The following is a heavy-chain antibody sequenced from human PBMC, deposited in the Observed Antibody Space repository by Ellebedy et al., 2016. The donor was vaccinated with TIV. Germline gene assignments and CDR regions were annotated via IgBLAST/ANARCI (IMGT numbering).Heavy chain of an antibody. CDR1: GFTFSSYA. CDR2: ISGSGGST. V-gene: IGHV3-23*01. CDR3: ARGPYYYGSGSYYIEAGGMDV. Sequence: GESLKISXSASGFTFSSYAMSWVRQAPGKGLEWVSAISGSGGSTYYADSVKGRFTIPRDNSKNTLYLQMNSLRAEDTAVYYCARGPYYYGSGSYYIEAGGMDVWGQGTTVTVSS. D-gene: IGHD3-10*01. J-gene: IGHJ6*02.